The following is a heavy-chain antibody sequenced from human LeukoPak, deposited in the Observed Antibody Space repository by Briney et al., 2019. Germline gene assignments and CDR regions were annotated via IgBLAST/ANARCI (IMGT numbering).Heavy chain of an antibody. J-gene: IGHJ4*02. D-gene: IGHD3-3*01. V-gene: IGHV3-23*01. Sequence: GGSLRLSCAASGFTFSSYAMSWVRQAPGKGLEWVSAISGSGGSTYYADSVKGRFTISRDNSKNTLYLQMNSLRAEDTAVYYCAKDSPTGARWYYGFWSGPYYFDYWGQGTLVTVSS. CDR1: GFTFSSYA. CDR2: ISGSGGST. CDR3: AKDSPTGARWYYGFWSGPYYFDY.